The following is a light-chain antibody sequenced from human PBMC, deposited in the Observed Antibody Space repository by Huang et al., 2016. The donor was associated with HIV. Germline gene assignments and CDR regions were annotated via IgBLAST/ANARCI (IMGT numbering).Light chain of an antibody. CDR3: QKYNNWPRS. J-gene: IGKJ2*03. CDR2: GAS. CDR1: QSISSN. V-gene: IGKV3-15*01. Sequence: EIVMTQSPATLSVSPGERVTLACRASQSISSNLAWYQQKPGQAPRLLIYGASTRVTGIPARFSGSGSGTEFTRTISSLQSEDFAVYYCQKYNNWPRSFGPGTKLEIK.